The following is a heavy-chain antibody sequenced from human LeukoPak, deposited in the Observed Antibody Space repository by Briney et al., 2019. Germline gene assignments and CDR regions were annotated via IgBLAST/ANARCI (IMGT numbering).Heavy chain of an antibody. D-gene: IGHD6-13*01. CDR1: GITFSSYA. CDR3: AASRYSSTWYYFDY. CDR2: ISYDGSNK. V-gene: IGHV3-30*04. J-gene: IGHJ4*02. Sequence: GGSLRLSCAASGITFSSYAMHWVRQAPGKGLEWVAVISYDGSNKYYADSVKGRFTISRDNSKNTLYLQMNSLGAEDTAVYYCAASRYSSTWYYFDYWGQGTLVTVSS.